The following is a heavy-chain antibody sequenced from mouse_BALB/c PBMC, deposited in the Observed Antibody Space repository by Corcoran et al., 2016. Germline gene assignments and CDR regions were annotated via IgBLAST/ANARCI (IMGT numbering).Heavy chain of an antibody. J-gene: IGHJ3*01. CDR2: IDPANGNT. CDR1: GFNIKDTY. Sequence: EVQLQQSGAELVKPGASVKLSCTASGFNIKDTYMHWVKQRPEQGLEWIGRIDPANGNTKYDPKFQGKYTITADTSSNTAYLQLSSLTSEDTAVYYGARGGNYGSGFAYWGQGTLVTVSA. V-gene: IGHV14-3*02. D-gene: IGHD1-1*01. CDR3: ARGGNYGSGFAY.